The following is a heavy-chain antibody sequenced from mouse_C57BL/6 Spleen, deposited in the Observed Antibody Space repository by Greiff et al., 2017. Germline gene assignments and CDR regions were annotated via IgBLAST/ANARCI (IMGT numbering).Heavy chain of an antibody. Sequence: VQLKASGPELVKPGASVKIPCKASGYTFTDYNMDWVKQSHGKSLEWIGGINPNNGGTIYNQKFKGKATLTVDKSSSTAYMELRSLTSEDTAVYYCARWGGNYLWYFDVWGTGTTVTVSS. V-gene: IGHV1-18*01. CDR1: GYTFTDYN. J-gene: IGHJ1*03. CDR3: ARWGGNYLWYFDV. D-gene: IGHD2-1*01. CDR2: INPNNGGT.